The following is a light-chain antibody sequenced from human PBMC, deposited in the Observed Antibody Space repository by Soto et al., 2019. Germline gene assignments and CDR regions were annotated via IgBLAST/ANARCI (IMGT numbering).Light chain of an antibody. CDR2: EVT. CDR3: SSYTSSSTYV. CDR1: VSDVGGYDY. Sequence: QSVLTQPSSVSGSPGQSITISCTGTVSDVGGYDYVSWYQHHPGKAPKVMIYEVTNRPSGVSNRFSGSKSGNTASLTISGLLAEDEADYYCSSYTSSSTYVFGTGTKVTVL. V-gene: IGLV2-14*01. J-gene: IGLJ1*01.